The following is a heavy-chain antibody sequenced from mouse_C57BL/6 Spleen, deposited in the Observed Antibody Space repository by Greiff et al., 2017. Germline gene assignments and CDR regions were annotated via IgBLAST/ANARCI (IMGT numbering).Heavy chain of an antibody. Sequence: EVQLVESGGGLVKPGGSLKLSCAASGFTFSDYGMHWVRQAPEKGLEWVAYISSGSSTIYYADTVKGRFTISRDNAKNTLFLQMTSLRSEDTAMYYCAMFDDEGFYWYFDVWGTGTTVTVSS. D-gene: IGHD2-12*01. V-gene: IGHV5-17*01. CDR1: GFTFSDYG. CDR2: ISSGSSTI. J-gene: IGHJ1*03. CDR3: AMFDDEGFYWYFDV.